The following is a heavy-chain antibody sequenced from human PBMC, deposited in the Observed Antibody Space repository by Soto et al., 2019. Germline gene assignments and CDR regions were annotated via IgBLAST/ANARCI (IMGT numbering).Heavy chain of an antibody. CDR1: GGSISSGGYY. V-gene: IGHV4-31*03. CDR3: ARWSGRGHDY. J-gene: IGHJ4*02. D-gene: IGHD3-10*01. Sequence: SETLSLTCTVSGGSISSGGYYWSWIRQHPGKGLEWIGYIYYSGSTYYNPSLKSRVTISVDTSKSQFSLKLSSVTAADTAVYYCARWSGRGHDYWGQGTLVTVSS. CDR2: IYYSGST.